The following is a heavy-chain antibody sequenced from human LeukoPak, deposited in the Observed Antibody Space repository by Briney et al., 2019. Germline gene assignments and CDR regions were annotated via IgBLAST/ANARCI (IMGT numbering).Heavy chain of an antibody. J-gene: IGHJ4*02. D-gene: IGHD3-10*01. CDR1: GFTFSNAW. CDR3: TADSPSIAMVRGVGLYY. V-gene: IGHV3-15*01. Sequence: GGSLRLFCAASGFTFSNAWMSWVRQAPGKGLEWVGRIKRKTDGRKTDYAAPVKGRFTISRADSKNTLYLQMNSLKPEDTAVYSCTADSPSIAMVRGVGLYYWGQGTLVTVSS. CDR2: IKRKTDGRKT.